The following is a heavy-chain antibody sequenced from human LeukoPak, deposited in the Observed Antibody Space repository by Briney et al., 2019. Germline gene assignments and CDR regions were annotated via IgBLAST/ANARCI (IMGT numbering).Heavy chain of an antibody. V-gene: IGHV4-61*02. Sequence: SETLSLTCTVSGCSISSGSYYWSWIRQPAGKGLEWIGRIYSSGSTNYNPSLKSRVTISVDTSKNQFSLKLSSVTAADTAVYYCARDGYYSGGSCYLGFDPWGQGTLVTVSS. CDR1: GCSISSGSYY. CDR3: ARDGYYSGGSCYLGFDP. J-gene: IGHJ5*02. CDR2: IYSSGST. D-gene: IGHD2-15*01.